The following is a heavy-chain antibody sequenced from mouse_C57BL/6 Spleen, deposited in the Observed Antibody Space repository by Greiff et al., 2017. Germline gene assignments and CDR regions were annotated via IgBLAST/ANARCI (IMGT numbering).Heavy chain of an antibody. CDR2: IYPGDGDT. CDR3: ARSGGNWYFDV. CDR1: GYAFSSSW. V-gene: IGHV1-82*01. J-gene: IGHJ1*03. Sequence: QVQLQQSGPELVEPGASVKISCKASGYAFSSSWMNWVKQRPGKGLEWIGRIYPGDGDTNYNGKFKGKATLTADKSSSTAYMQLRSLTSEESAVYFCARSGGNWYFDVWGTGTTVTVSS. D-gene: IGHD4-1*01.